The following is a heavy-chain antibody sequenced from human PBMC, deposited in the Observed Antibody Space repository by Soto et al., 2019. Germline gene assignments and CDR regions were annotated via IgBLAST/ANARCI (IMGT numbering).Heavy chain of an antibody. J-gene: IGHJ4*02. CDR2: ISSSSSYI. D-gene: IGHD6-13*01. CDR3: ARDHRTAPVGRCFDY. V-gene: IGHV3-21*01. CDR1: AFTFSTYS. Sequence: PGGSLRLSCAASAFTFSTYSMNWVRQAPGKGLEWVSSISSSSSYIYYADSVKGRFTISRDNAKNSLYLQMNGLRAEDTAVYFCARDHRTAPVGRCFDYWGQGTLVTVSS.